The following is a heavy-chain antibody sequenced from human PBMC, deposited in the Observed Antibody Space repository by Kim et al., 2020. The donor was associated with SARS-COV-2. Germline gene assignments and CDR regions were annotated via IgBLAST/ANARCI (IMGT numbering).Heavy chain of an antibody. CDR2: IKQDGSEK. J-gene: IGHJ6*02. V-gene: IGHV3-7*03. CDR3: ARDKKLYCSSISCIYYYYGMDV. CDR1: GFTFSNYW. Sequence: GGSLRLSCAASGFTFSNYWMSWVRQAPGKGLEWVANIKQDGSEKYYVDSVKGRFTISRDNAKNSLYLQMNSLRAEDTAVYYCARDKKLYCSSISCIYYYYGMDVWGQGTTVTVSS. D-gene: IGHD2-2*01.